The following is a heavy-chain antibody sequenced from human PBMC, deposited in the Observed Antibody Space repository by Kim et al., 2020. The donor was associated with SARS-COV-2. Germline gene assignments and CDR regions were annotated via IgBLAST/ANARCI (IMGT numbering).Heavy chain of an antibody. CDR3: ARVDVGIDY. CDR1: GFTFSSYE. CDR2: ISTGATAI. V-gene: IGHV3-48*03. J-gene: IGHJ4*02. D-gene: IGHD1-26*01. Sequence: GGSLRLSCTASGFTFSSYEMIWVRQAPGKGLEWISYISTGATAIYYADSVKGRFTISRDNAKDSLYLQMHSLGAEDTAVYYCARVDVGIDYWGRGALVTV.